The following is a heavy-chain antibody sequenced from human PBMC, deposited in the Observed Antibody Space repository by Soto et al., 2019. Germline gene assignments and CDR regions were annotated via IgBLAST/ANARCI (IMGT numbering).Heavy chain of an antibody. J-gene: IGHJ3*02. CDR3: ARGTTQASAFDI. CDR1: GGTFSSYA. Sequence: QVQLVQSGAEVKKPGSSVKVSCKASGGTFSSYAISWVRQAPGQGLEWMGGIIPIFGTANYAQKFQGRVTITADESTSTACMKLSSLRSEYTAAYYCARGTTQASAFDIWGQGTMVTVSS. CDR2: IIPIFGTA. V-gene: IGHV1-69*01. D-gene: IGHD2-15*01.